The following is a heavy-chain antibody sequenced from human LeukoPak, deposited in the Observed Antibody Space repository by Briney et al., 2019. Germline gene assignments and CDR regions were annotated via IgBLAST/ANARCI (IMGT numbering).Heavy chain of an antibody. D-gene: IGHD2-2*01. CDR2: IYTSGST. CDR3: ARKGQGGYCSSTSCYEKGAFDI. CDR1: GGSISSYY. V-gene: IGHV4-4*07. Sequence: SETLSLTCTVSGGSISSYYWSWIRQPAGEGLEWIQSIYTSGSTNYNPSLKSRVTISVDKSKNQFSLKLSSVTAADTAVYYCARKGQGGYCSSTSCYEKGAFDIWGQGTMVTVSS. J-gene: IGHJ3*02.